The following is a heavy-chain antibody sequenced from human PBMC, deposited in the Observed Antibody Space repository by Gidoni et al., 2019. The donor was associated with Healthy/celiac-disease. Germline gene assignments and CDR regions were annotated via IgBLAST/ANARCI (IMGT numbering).Heavy chain of an antibody. V-gene: IGHV1-69*06. Sequence: QVQLVQSGAEVKKPGSSGQVSCQASGGTFSSYAINWVRQAPGRGLEWMGGILPLFGTANYAQKFQGRVTITADKSSRTVYMELSSLKSEDTAVYFCASGPGEGADLPGYWGQGTLVIVSS. CDR2: ILPLFGTA. CDR1: GGTFSSYA. J-gene: IGHJ4*02. D-gene: IGHD1-26*01. CDR3: ASGPGEGADLPGY.